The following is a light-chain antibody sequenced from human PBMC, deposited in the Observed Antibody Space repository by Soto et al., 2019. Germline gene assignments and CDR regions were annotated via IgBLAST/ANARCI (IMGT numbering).Light chain of an antibody. Sequence: ESVLTQSPGTLSLSPGEKATISCRATQSVSSSYLAWYQQRPGQAPRLLIYGASSRATGIPDRFSGSGPGTDFTLTVSRLEPEDFAVYYCQQFGSSSWTFGQGTKVDIK. V-gene: IGKV3-20*01. CDR3: QQFGSSSWT. CDR2: GAS. CDR1: QSVSSSY. J-gene: IGKJ1*01.